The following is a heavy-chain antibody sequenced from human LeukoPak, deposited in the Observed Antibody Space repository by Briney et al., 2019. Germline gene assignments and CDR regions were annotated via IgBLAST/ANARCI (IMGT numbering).Heavy chain of an antibody. D-gene: IGHD3-10*01. V-gene: IGHV3-23*01. CDR2: LCGSGKYT. J-gene: IGHJ4*02. CDR1: GFTFSSHV. CDR3: AKSRATGTYPGRFDY. Sequence: PGGSLTLSCAASGFTFSSHVMSWVRQAPGRGLEWVSCLCGSGKYTFYADSVKGRFTISRDNSRDELFLQMNSLTSGDTAEYYCAKSRATGTYPGRFDYWGLGILVTVSS.